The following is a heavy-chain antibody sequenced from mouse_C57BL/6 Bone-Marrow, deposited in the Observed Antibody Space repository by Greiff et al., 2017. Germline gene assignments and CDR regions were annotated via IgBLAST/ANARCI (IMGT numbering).Heavy chain of an antibody. CDR3: ARFAYYSNYLYYAMDY. Sequence: VQLQQSGAELARPGASVKLSCKASGYTFTSYGISWVKQRTGQGLGWIGEIYPRSGNTYYNEKFKGKATLTADKSSSTAYMELRSLTSEDSAVYFCARFAYYSNYLYYAMDYWGQGTSVTVSS. J-gene: IGHJ4*01. D-gene: IGHD2-5*01. CDR1: GYTFTSYG. CDR2: IYPRSGNT. V-gene: IGHV1-81*01.